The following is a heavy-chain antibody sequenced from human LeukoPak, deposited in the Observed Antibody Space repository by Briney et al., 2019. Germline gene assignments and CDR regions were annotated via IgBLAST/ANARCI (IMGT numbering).Heavy chain of an antibody. V-gene: IGHV3-23*01. CDR2: ISGSGGST. CDR3: AKGECSSTSCHH. CDR1: GFTFSSYE. J-gene: IGHJ5*02. Sequence: PGGSLRLSCAASGFTFSSYEMNWVRQAPGKGLEWVSAISGSGGSTYYADSVKGRFTISRDNSKNTLYLQMNSLRAEDTAVYYCAKGECSSTSCHHWGQGTLVTVSS. D-gene: IGHD2-2*01.